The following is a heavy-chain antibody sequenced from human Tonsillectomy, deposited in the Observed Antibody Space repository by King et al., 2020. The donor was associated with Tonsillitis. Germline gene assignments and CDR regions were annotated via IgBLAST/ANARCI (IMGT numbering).Heavy chain of an antibody. Sequence: VQLVQSGAEVKKPGESLKISCKGSGYSFTSYWIGWVRQMPGKGLEWMGIIYPGDSDTRYSPSFQSHGTISADKSISTAYLQWSSLKASDTAMYYCARGRIAAAGTWRSPHFDYWGQGTLVTVSS. CDR1: GYSFTSYW. J-gene: IGHJ4*02. CDR2: IYPGDSDT. D-gene: IGHD6-13*01. CDR3: ARGRIAAAGTWRSPHFDY. V-gene: IGHV5-51*01.